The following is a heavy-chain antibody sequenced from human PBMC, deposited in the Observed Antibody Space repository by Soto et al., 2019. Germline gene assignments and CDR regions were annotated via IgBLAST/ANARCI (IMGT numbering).Heavy chain of an antibody. CDR3: ARGSSGYYPDAFDI. CDR1: GYSFPPYG. Sequence: QVQLVQSGGEMKKPGASVMVSCKASGYSFPPYGISWVRQAPGQGLEWMGWVSAYIGATNYAQKLQGRVTMTTDTSTSTAYMELRSLRSDDTAVYYCARGSSGYYPDAFDIWGQGTIITVSS. CDR2: VSAYIGAT. J-gene: IGHJ3*02. V-gene: IGHV1-18*04. D-gene: IGHD3-22*01.